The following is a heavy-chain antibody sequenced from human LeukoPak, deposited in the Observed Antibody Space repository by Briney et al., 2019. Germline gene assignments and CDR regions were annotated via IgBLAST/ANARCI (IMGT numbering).Heavy chain of an antibody. D-gene: IGHD3-22*01. V-gene: IGHV4-59*08. CDR2: IYYSGST. Sequence: SETLSLTCTVSGGSISSYYWSWIRQPPGKGREWIGYIYYSGSTYYNPSLKSRVTISVDTSKNQFSLKLSSVTAADTAVYYCARGEYYYDSSGYYYYWGQGTLVTVSS. CDR3: ARGEYYYDSSGYYYY. CDR1: GGSISSYY. J-gene: IGHJ4*02.